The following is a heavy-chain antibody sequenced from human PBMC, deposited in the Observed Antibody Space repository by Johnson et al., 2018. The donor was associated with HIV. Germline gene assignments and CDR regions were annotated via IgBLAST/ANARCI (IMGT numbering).Heavy chain of an antibody. J-gene: IGHJ3*01. CDR3: ARSRWADDAFDG. CDR2: MWYDGSGT. CDR1: GFTVTNKY. D-gene: IGHD1-26*01. V-gene: IGHV3-66*01. Sequence: EQLVESGGGLVQPGGSLRLSCAASGFTVTNKYMSWVRQAPGKGLEWVAVMWYDGSGTTYADSVTGRFTISRDNAKNTVYLQMISLRAEDMAVYYCARSRWADDAFDGWGQGTMVTVSS.